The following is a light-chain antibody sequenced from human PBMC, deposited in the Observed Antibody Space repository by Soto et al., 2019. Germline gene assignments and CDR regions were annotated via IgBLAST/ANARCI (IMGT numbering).Light chain of an antibody. CDR1: QSVGSN. V-gene: IGKV3-15*01. CDR3: QQHDNWPPWT. Sequence: EIVMTRSPATLSVSPGERATLSCRASQSVGSNLAWYQQKPGQGPRLLIYGASTRASGTPARFSGSGSGTEFTLTISSLQSEDFALYYCQQHDNWPPWTFGQGTKVEIK. J-gene: IGKJ1*01. CDR2: GAS.